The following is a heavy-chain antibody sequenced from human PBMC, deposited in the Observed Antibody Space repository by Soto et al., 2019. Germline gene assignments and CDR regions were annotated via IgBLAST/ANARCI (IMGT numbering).Heavy chain of an antibody. D-gene: IGHD5-12*01. CDR2: INHSGST. V-gene: IGHV4-34*01. CDR1: GGSFSGYY. J-gene: IGHJ4*02. CDR3: ARGATRAFDY. Sequence: QVQLQQWGAGLLKPSETLTLTCAVYGGSFSGYYWSWIRQPPGKGLEGSGEINHSGSTNYHPSLKSRVTISVDTSKNQFSLKLSSVTAADTAVYYCARGATRAFDYWGQGTLVTVSS.